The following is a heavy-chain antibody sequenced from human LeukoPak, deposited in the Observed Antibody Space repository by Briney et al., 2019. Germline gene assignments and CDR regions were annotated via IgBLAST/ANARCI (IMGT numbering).Heavy chain of an antibody. Sequence: GGSLRLSCAASGFTFSSFTMNWVRQAPGKGLEWVSSISSTSTYIHYADSVKGRFTISRDNAKNSLYLQMNSLRAEDTAVYYCASSYDSSGDPPVGDYWGQGTLVTVSS. D-gene: IGHD3-22*01. J-gene: IGHJ4*02. CDR1: GFTFSSFT. V-gene: IGHV3-21*04. CDR2: ISSTSTYI. CDR3: ASSYDSSGDPPVGDY.